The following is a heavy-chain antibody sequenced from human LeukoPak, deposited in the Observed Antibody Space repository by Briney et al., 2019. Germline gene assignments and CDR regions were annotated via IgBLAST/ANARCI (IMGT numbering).Heavy chain of an antibody. D-gene: IGHD3-22*01. CDR3: ARDKFFSYSYDSSLKTDAFDI. CDR2: IKRDGSEK. Sequence: PGGSLRLSCAASGFTFSGYWMSWVRQAPGKGLEWVANIKRDGSEKYYVDSVKGRFTISRDNAKNSLYLQMNSLRAEDTAVYYCARDKFFSYSYDSSLKTDAFDIWGQGTMVTVSS. J-gene: IGHJ3*02. CDR1: GFTFSGYW. V-gene: IGHV3-7*01.